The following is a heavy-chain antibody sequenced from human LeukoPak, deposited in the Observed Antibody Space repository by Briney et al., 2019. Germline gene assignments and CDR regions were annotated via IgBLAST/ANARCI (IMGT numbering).Heavy chain of an antibody. CDR1: GYIFTDYY. CDR3: ARDIVVVPAVEAEDC. Sequence: ASVTVSCKASGYIFTDYYLHWVRQAPGQGLEWTGLINPRSCLTNHAKRFQDRVTMNADTSVSPDHIQPNRLPSDDSAVYYCARDIVVVPAVEAEDCWGQGTLVTVTS. V-gene: IGHV1-2*02. D-gene: IGHD2-21*01. J-gene: IGHJ4*02. CDR2: INPRSCLT.